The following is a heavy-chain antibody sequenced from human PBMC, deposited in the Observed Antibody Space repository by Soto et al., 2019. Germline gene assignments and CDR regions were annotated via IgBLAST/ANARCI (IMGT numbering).Heavy chain of an antibody. D-gene: IGHD2-15*01. Sequence: GGSLRLSCAASGFTFSNYDMNWVRQAPGKGLEWVSSISTSSSYIYYSDSVKGRFTISRDNAKNSLYLQMNSLRAEDTAVDYCARGDGGRSSCLPAEYFQHWGQGTLVTVSS. J-gene: IGHJ1*01. CDR2: ISTSSSYI. CDR1: GFTFSNYD. CDR3: ARGDGGRSSCLPAEYFQH. V-gene: IGHV3-21*01.